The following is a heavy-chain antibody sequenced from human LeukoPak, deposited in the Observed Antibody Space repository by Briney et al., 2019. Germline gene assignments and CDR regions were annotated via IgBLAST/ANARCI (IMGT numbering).Heavy chain of an antibody. D-gene: IGHD1-7*01. CDR3: ARDYWWNYDY. Sequence: GGSLRLSCAASGFTLSDYAMHWVRQAPGKGLEWVAVISKDGSDKYYPGSVRGRFTISRDNSKNTIYLQMDSLRAEDTAIYYCARDYWWNYDYWGQGTLVTVSS. CDR2: ISKDGSDK. J-gene: IGHJ4*02. V-gene: IGHV3-30-3*01. CDR1: GFTLSDYA.